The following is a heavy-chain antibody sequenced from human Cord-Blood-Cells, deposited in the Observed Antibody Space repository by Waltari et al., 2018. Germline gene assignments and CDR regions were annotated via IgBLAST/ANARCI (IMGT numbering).Heavy chain of an antibody. V-gene: IGHV4-39*01. J-gene: IGHJ4*02. CDR2: IYYSGST. CDR1: GGSISSRSYY. D-gene: IGHD4-4*01. CDR3: AGHSRSNFDY. Sequence: QLQLQESGPGLVKPSETLSLPRTVSGGSISSRSYYWGWTRQPPGKGPEWIGSIYYSGSTYYNPSLKRRVTISVDTSKNQFSLKLSSVTAADTAVYYCAGHSRSNFDYWGQGTRVTVSS.